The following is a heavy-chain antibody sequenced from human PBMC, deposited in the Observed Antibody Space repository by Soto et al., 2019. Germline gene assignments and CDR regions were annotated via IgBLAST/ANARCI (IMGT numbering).Heavy chain of an antibody. CDR1: GDSVSSNSAA. CDR2: TYYRSKWYN. D-gene: IGHD3-3*01. CDR3: ARELIFGVVKGYYYYMDV. Sequence: TLSLTCAISGDSVSSNSAAWNWIRQSPSRGLEWLGRTYYRSKWYNDYAVSVKSRITINPDTSKNQFSLQLNSVTPEDTAVYYCARELIFGVVKGYYYYMDVWGKGTTVTVSS. V-gene: IGHV6-1*01. J-gene: IGHJ6*03.